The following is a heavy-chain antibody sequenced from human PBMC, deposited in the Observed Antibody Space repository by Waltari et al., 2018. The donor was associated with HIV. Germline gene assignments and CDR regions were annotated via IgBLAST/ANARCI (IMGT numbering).Heavy chain of an antibody. J-gene: IGHJ4*02. V-gene: IGHV3-33*01. D-gene: IGHD6-13*01. CDR1: GFPLSSFG. CDR2: IWYDGSKK. Sequence: QVQLVESGGGVVQPGRPLRLSCATSGFPLSSFGMHWVRQAPGKGLEWVTVIWYDGSKKYYADSVKGRFTISRDNSKNTLYLQMNSLRIEDTAVYYCARKYSSSWGAPFDYWGQGTLVTVSS. CDR3: ARKYSSSWGAPFDY.